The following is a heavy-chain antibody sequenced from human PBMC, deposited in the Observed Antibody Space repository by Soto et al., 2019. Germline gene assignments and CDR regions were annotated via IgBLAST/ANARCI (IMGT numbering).Heavy chain of an antibody. D-gene: IGHD6-6*01. Sequence: SETLSLTCTVSGGSVSSGSYYWSWIRQPPGKGLEWIGYIYYSGSTNYNPSLKSRVTIPVDTSKNQFSLKLSSVTAADTAVYYCARAPISSSPADFDYWGQGTLVTVSS. CDR1: GGSVSSGSYY. V-gene: IGHV4-61*01. CDR3: ARAPISSSPADFDY. J-gene: IGHJ4*02. CDR2: IYYSGST.